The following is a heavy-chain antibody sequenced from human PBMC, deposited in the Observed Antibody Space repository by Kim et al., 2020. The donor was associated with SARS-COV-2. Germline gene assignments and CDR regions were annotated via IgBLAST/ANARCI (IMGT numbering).Heavy chain of an antibody. D-gene: IGHD3-16*01. Sequence: GGSLRLSCAASEFPVSGDFMSWVRQAPGKGLEWVSVINSGGTPYYADSVKGRFTISRDNSKNTLHLQMNSLRAEDTAVYYCTTGRGGYWGQGTQVTVSS. CDR2: INSGGTP. CDR3: TTGRGGY. CDR1: EFPVSGDF. J-gene: IGHJ4*02. V-gene: IGHV3-53*01.